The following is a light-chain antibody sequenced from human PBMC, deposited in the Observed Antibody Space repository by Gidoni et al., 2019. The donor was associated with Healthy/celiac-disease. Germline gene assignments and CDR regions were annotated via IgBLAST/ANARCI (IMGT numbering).Light chain of an antibody. CDR2: SNN. V-gene: IGLV1-44*01. CDR3: AAWDDSLNGLV. Sequence: QSVLTQPPSPSGTPGPRVTISCSGSSSNIGSNTVNWYQQLPGTAPKLLIYSNNQRPSGVPDRCSGSKSGTSASLAISGLQSEDEADYYCAAWDDSLNGLVFGGGTKLTVL. CDR1: SSNIGSNT. J-gene: IGLJ2*01.